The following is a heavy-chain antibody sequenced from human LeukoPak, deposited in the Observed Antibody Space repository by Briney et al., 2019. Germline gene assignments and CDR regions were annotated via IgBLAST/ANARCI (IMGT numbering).Heavy chain of an antibody. CDR3: ARGPYSYDSSGAFDI. J-gene: IGHJ3*02. Sequence: SETLSLTCTVSGGSISRNSYYWSWIRQPAGKGLEWIGRISSSGSTNYNPSLKSRVTISVDTSKNQFSLKLSSVTAADTAVYFCARGPYSYDSSGAFDIWGQGTMVTVSS. CDR1: GGSISRNSYY. D-gene: IGHD3-22*01. CDR2: ISSSGST. V-gene: IGHV4-61*02.